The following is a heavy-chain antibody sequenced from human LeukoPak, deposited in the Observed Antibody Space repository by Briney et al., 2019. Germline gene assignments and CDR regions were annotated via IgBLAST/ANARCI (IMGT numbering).Heavy chain of an antibody. V-gene: IGHV1-2*02. Sequence: ASVKVSCKASGYTFSGRYINWVRQAPGQGLEWMGWINPKSGGTTYAQKLQGRVTMTTDTSISTAYMELSSLKSDDTAVYYCARRAVYYYYAMDVWGQGSTVTVSS. CDR1: GYTFSGRY. J-gene: IGHJ6*02. CDR3: ARRAVYYYYAMDV. CDR2: INPKSGGT. D-gene: IGHD3-10*01.